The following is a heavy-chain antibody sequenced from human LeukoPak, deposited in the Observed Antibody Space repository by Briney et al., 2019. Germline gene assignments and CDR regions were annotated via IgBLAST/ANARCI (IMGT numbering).Heavy chain of an antibody. J-gene: IGHJ4*02. D-gene: IGHD2-2*01. CDR3: TTGLIPAVRHY. V-gene: IGHV3-15*01. CDR1: GFTFSNAW. Sequence: SPGGSLRLSCAASGFTFSNAWMSWVRQAPGKGLEWVGRIKSKTDGGTTDYAAPVKGRFTISRDDSKNTLYLQMNSLKTEDSAVYYCTTGLIPAVRHYWGQGTLVTVSS. CDR2: IKSKTDGGTT.